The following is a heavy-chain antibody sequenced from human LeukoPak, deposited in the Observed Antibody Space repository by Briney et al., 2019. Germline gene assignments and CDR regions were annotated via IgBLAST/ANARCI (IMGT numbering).Heavy chain of an antibody. CDR2: INHSGST. J-gene: IGHJ4*02. CDR1: GGSFSGYY. D-gene: IGHD2-8*01. Sequence: PSETLSLTCAVYGGSFSGYYRSWIRQPPGKGLEWIGEINHSGSTNYNPSLKSRVTISVDTSKNQFSLKLSSVTAADTAVYYCARGRSNGWFYWGQGTLVTVSS. CDR3: ARGRSNGWFY. V-gene: IGHV4-34*01.